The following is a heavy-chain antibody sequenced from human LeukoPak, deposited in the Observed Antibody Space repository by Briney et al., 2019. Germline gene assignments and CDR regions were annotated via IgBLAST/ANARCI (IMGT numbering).Heavy chain of an antibody. V-gene: IGHV1-8*01. J-gene: IGHJ1*01. D-gene: IGHD3-10*01. CDR3: ARDSPARGDPPPH. CDR1: GYTFTSYD. Sequence: GASVKVSCKASGYTFTSYDINWVRQATGQGLEWMGWMNPNSGNTGYAQKFQDRVTMTRNTSISTAYMELSSLRPEDTAVYYCARDSPARGDPPPHWGQGTLVTVSS. CDR2: MNPNSGNT.